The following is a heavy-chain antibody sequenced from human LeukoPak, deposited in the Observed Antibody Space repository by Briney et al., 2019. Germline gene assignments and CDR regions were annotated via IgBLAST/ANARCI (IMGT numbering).Heavy chain of an antibody. CDR2: IGAGGTFT. J-gene: IGHJ4*02. CDR3: AKLVVTGTAPTDY. Sequence: GGSLRLSSTAPGITFISTASNWVRHAPGKGLEWVSGIGAGGTFTYYADSVKGRFTNYRDNSRNTLYLQMNSLRADDTAVYYRAKLVVTGTAPTDYWGQGTLVTVSS. D-gene: IGHD1-20*01. CDR1: GITFISTA. V-gene: IGHV3-23*01.